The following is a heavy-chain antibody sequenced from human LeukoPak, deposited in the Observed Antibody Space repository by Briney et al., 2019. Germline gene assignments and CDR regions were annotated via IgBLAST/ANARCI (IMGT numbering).Heavy chain of an antibody. CDR3: ARTTEVLLWFGELEY. V-gene: IGHV3-30*04. CDR2: ISYDGSNK. CDR1: GFTFRSYA. Sequence: GGSLRLSCAASGFTFRSYAMHWVRQAPGKGLEWVAVISYDGSNKYYADSVKGRFTISRDNSKNTLYLQMNSLRAEDTAVYYCARTTEVLLWFGELEYWGQGTLVTASS. J-gene: IGHJ4*02. D-gene: IGHD3-10*01.